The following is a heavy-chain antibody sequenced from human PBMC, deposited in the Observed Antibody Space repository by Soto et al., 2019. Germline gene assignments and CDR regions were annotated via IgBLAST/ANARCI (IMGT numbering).Heavy chain of an antibody. D-gene: IGHD1-7*01. Sequence: GGSLRLSCAVSGFTFSSYGMTWVRQAPGKGLEWISFSSATGSGTYYADSVKGRFTISRDNSKNTLYLQMTSLRADDTAVYYCAKDRRAGGNYGFYSDFWGQGALVTVLL. J-gene: IGHJ4*02. V-gene: IGHV3-23*01. CDR2: SSATGSGT. CDR1: GFTFSSYG. CDR3: AKDRRAGGNYGFYSDF.